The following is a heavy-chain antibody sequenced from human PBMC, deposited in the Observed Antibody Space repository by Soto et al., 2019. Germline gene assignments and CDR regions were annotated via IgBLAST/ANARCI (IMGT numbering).Heavy chain of an antibody. J-gene: IGHJ6*02. CDR3: AADPGYSYGYHYYYGMDV. V-gene: IGHV1-58*01. CDR1: GFTFTSSA. D-gene: IGHD5-18*01. CDR2: IVVGSGNT. Sequence: VKVSCQASGFTFTSSAVQWVRQARGQLLEWIGWIVVGSGNTNYAQKFQERVTITRDMSTSTAYMELSSLRSEDTAVYYCAADPGYSYGYHYYYGMDVWGQGTTVTVSS.